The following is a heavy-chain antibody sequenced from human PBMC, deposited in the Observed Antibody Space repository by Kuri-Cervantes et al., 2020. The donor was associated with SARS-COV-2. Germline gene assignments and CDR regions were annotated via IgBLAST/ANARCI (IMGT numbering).Heavy chain of an antibody. J-gene: IGHJ4*02. Sequence: GESLKISCAASGFTFSSYAMSWVRQAPGKGPEWVSAISGSGGSTYYADSVKGRFTISRDNSKNTLYLQMNSLRAEDTAVYYCATGWSLAIWGQGTLVTVSS. V-gene: IGHV3-23*01. D-gene: IGHD2-8*01. CDR3: ATGWSLAI. CDR1: GFTFSSYA. CDR2: ISGSGGST.